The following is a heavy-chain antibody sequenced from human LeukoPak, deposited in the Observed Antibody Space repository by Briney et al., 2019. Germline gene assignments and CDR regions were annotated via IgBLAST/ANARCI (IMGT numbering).Heavy chain of an antibody. CDR1: GFTFRSYA. CDR2: ISGSGGST. Sequence: GGSLRLSCAASGFTFRSYALSWVRQAPGKGLEWVSAISGSGGSTYYADSVKGRFTISRDNSKNTLYLQMNSLRAEDTAVYYCAKDMSAAAKSQNFDYWGQGTLVTVSS. D-gene: IGHD6-13*01. J-gene: IGHJ4*02. CDR3: AKDMSAAAKSQNFDY. V-gene: IGHV3-23*01.